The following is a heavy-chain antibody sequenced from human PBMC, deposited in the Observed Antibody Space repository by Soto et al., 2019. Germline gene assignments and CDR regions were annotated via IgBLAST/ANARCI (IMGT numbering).Heavy chain of an antibody. V-gene: IGHV3-43*01. CDR2: ITWDSGRR. J-gene: IGHJ4*02. CDR3: AKANSSGWTYYFDG. D-gene: IGHD6-19*01. Sequence: GGSLRLSCAASGFIFDDYTMHWVRQPPGKGLEWLSLITWDSGRRYYADSVKGRFTISRDNSKNSLYLEMNRLSSDDTALYYRAKANSSGWTYYFDGWGLGTPVTVSS. CDR1: GFIFDDYT.